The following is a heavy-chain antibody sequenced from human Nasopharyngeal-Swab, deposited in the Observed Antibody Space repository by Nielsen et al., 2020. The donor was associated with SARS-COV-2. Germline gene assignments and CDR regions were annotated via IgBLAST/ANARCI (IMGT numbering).Heavy chain of an antibody. CDR3: ARTVRGWYVGYFDY. CDR1: GYTFTSYD. J-gene: IGHJ4*02. V-gene: IGHV1-8*01. D-gene: IGHD6-19*01. Sequence: ASVKVSCKASGYTFTSYDINWVRQATGQGLEWMGWMNPNSGNTGYAQKFQGRVTMTRNTSISTAYMELRSLRSDDTAVYYCARTVRGWYVGYFDYWGQGTLVTVSS. CDR2: MNPNSGNT.